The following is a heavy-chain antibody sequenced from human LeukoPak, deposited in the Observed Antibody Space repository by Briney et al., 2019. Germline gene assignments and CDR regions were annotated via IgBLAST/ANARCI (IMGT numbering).Heavy chain of an antibody. CDR1: GFTFSSYA. Sequence: GGSLRLSCAASGFTFSSYAMSWVRQAPGKGLEWVSAISGSGGSTYYADSVKGRFTISRDNSNNTLYLQMNSLRAEDTAVYYCAKAQFLGYSNSYYFDYWGQGTLVTVSS. D-gene: IGHD4-11*01. J-gene: IGHJ4*02. CDR2: ISGSGGST. CDR3: AKAQFLGYSNSYYFDY. V-gene: IGHV3-23*01.